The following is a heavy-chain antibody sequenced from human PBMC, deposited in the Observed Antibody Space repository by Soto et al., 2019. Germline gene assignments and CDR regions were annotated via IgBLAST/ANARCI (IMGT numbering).Heavy chain of an antibody. CDR3: ARAPSSITGTISDPWFDP. V-gene: IGHV1-2*04. CDR1: GYTFTGYY. D-gene: IGHD1-7*01. Sequence: ASVKVSCKASGYTFTGYYMHWVRQAPGQGLEWMGWINPNSGGTNYAQKFQGWVTMTRDTSISTAYMELSRLRSDDTAVYYCARAPSSITGTISDPWFDPWGQGTLVTVSS. J-gene: IGHJ5*02. CDR2: INPNSGGT.